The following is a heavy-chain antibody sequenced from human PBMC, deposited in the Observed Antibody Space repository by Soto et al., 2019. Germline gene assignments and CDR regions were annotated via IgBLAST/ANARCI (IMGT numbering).Heavy chain of an antibody. V-gene: IGHV4-4*02. CDR1: GGSISSSNW. J-gene: IGHJ6*02. Sequence: SETLSLTCAVSGGSISSSNWWSWVRQPPGKGLEWIGEIYHSGSTNYNPSLKSRVTISVDKSKNQFSLKLSSVTAADTAVYYCARSSVVNYYYYGMDVWGQGTTVTVSS. CDR3: ARSSVVNYYYYGMDV. CDR2: IYHSGST. D-gene: IGHD3-22*01.